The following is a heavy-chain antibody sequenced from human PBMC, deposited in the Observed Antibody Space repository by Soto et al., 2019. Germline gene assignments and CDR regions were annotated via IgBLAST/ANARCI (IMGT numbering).Heavy chain of an antibody. CDR3: ANDLLLITITTVGD. CDR2: ISYDGNNK. CDR1: GFIFSTYG. Sequence: QVQLVGSGGGVVQPGRSLRLSCAASGFIFSTYGKHWVRQAPGKGLEWLSVISYDGNNKYYADSVKGRFTISRDNSKNTLWLQLDSLRTEDTAVYYCANDLLLITITTVGDWGQGTLVTVSS. J-gene: IGHJ4*02. V-gene: IGHV3-30*18. D-gene: IGHD3-9*01.